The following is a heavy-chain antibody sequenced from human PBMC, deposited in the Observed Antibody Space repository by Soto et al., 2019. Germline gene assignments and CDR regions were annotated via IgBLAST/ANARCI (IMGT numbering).Heavy chain of an antibody. V-gene: IGHV1-18*04. Sequence: GASVKVSCKVSGSTFTSNGIGWVRQAPGQGLEWMGWISTYNENMDSAPQLQGRLTMTRDTSISTAYMELSRLRSDDTAVYYCARYRKEYCGGDCYSRYFDLWGRGTLVTVSS. J-gene: IGHJ2*01. D-gene: IGHD2-21*02. CDR1: GSTFTSNG. CDR2: ISTYNENM. CDR3: ARYRKEYCGGDCYSRYFDL.